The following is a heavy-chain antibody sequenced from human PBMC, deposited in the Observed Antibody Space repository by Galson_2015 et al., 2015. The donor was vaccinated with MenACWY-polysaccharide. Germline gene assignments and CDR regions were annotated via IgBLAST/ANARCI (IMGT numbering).Heavy chain of an antibody. D-gene: IGHD2-15*01. J-gene: IGHJ5*02. CDR3: TKANSGGICTSGWACWFDP. CDR2: IRTSDGTT. CDR1: GFTFTSQA. V-gene: IGHV3-23*01. Sequence: SLRLSCAASGFTFTSQAINWVRQAPGKGLEWVSSIRTSDGTTFYAASVRGRFTISRDTSKNTVYLQMDSLRAEDTARYYCTKANSGGICTSGWACWFDPWGQGSLVIVPS.